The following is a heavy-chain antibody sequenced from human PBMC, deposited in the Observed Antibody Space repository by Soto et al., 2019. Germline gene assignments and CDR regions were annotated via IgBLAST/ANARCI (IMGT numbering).Heavy chain of an antibody. V-gene: IGHV6-1*01. CDR3: ARDRNKGYSGYDLSANWFDP. CDR2: TYYRSKWYN. D-gene: IGHD5-12*01. J-gene: IGHJ5*02. CDR1: GDSVSSNSAA. Sequence: SQTLSLTCAISGDSVSSNSAAWNWIRQSPSRGLEWLGRTYYRSKWYNDYAVSVKSRITINPDTSKNQFSLQLNSVTPGDTAVDYCARDRNKGYSGYDLSANWFDPWGQGTLVTVSS.